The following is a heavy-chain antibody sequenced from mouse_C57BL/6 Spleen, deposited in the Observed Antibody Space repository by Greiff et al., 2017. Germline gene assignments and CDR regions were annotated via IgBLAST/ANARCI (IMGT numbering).Heavy chain of an antibody. D-gene: IGHD2-4*01. CDR1: GYTFTSYW. J-gene: IGHJ3*01. CDR3: ATDYDEGGFAY. V-gene: IGHV1-69*01. CDR2: IDPSDSYT. Sequence: QVHVKQPGAELVMPGASVKLSCKASGYTFTSYWMHWVKQRPGQGLEWIGEIDPSDSYTNYNQKFKGKSTLTVDKSSSTAYMQLSSLTSEDSAVYYCATDYDEGGFAYWGQGTLVTVSA.